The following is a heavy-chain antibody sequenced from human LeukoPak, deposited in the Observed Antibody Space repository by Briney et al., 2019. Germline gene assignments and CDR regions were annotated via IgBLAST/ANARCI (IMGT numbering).Heavy chain of an antibody. CDR3: AKDGGSGILY. V-gene: IGHV3-74*01. CDR2: ISSDGTNT. D-gene: IGHD3-10*01. CDR1: GFTFNTYW. Sequence: GGSLRLSCAASGFTFNTYWMHWVRQGPGKGLVWVSHISSDGTNTNYADSVKGRFTISRDNAKDTLYLQMNSLRAEDTAIYYCAKDGGSGILYWGQGTLVTVSS. J-gene: IGHJ4*02.